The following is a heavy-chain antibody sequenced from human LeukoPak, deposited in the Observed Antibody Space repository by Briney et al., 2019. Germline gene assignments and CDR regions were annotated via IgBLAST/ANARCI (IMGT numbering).Heavy chain of an antibody. D-gene: IGHD4-11*01. CDR1: GGSISTYS. Sequence: PSETLSLTCTVSGGSISTYSWTWVRQSPGKGLEWIGSVVTTTTNYIPALRSRVAISVHTSKNQFSLRLESVTTADTAVYYCARDTTVTSGMQFWGQGALVTVPS. CDR2: VVTTTT. CDR3: ARDTTVTSGMQF. V-gene: IGHV4-4*07. J-gene: IGHJ4*02.